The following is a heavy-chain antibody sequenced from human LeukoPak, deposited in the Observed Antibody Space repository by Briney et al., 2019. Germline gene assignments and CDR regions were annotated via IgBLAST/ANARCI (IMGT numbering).Heavy chain of an antibody. Sequence: SETLSLTCTVSGGSISSSSDYWGWLRQPPGKGLEWIGSVYYSGSTYYNPSLKSRVTISVDTSKNQFSLKLTSVTAADTAVYYCARDEGSAGDFWGQGTLVTVSS. J-gene: IGHJ4*02. CDR1: GGSISSSSDY. V-gene: IGHV4-39*07. CDR3: ARDEGSAGDF. D-gene: IGHD6-19*01. CDR2: VYYSGST.